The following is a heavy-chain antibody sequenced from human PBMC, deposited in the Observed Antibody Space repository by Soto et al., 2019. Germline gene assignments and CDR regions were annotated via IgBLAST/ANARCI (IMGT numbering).Heavy chain of an antibody. CDR3: AREHHYGGSSYGMDV. V-gene: IGHV1-18*04. J-gene: IGHJ6*02. D-gene: IGHD1-26*01. Sequence: GASVKVSFKASGYTFTSYGVSWVRQAPGQGLEWMGWISTYNGNTIYAQKFQGRVTMSTHTSTNIAYMQLRSLRSDDTAVYYCAREHHYGGSSYGMDVWGQGTTVTVSS. CDR2: ISTYNGNT. CDR1: GYTFTSYG.